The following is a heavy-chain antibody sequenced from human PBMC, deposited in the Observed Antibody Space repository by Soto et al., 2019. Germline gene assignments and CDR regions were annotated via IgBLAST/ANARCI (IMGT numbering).Heavy chain of an antibody. CDR3: ARDMGLGYGDYASGYYYYGMDV. D-gene: IGHD4-17*01. Sequence: GGSLRLSCAASGFTVSSNYMSWVRQAPGKGLEWVSVIYSGGSTYYADSVKGRFTISRDNSKNTLYLQMNSLRAEDTAVYYCARDMGLGYGDYASGYYYYGMDVWGQGTTVTVSS. CDR1: GFTVSSNY. V-gene: IGHV3-53*01. CDR2: IYSGGST. J-gene: IGHJ6*02.